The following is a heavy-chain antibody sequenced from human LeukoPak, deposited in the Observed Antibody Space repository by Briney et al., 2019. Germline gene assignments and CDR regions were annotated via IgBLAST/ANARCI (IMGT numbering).Heavy chain of an antibody. CDR2: IWYDGSNK. Sequence: GGSLRLSCAASGFTLSSYGMHWVRQAPGKGLEWVAVIWYDGSNKYYADSVKGRFTISRDNAKNSLYLQMNSLRAEDTAVYYCAREAVAGYWGQGTLVTVSS. D-gene: IGHD6-19*01. J-gene: IGHJ4*02. CDR1: GFTLSSYG. V-gene: IGHV3-33*01. CDR3: AREAVAGY.